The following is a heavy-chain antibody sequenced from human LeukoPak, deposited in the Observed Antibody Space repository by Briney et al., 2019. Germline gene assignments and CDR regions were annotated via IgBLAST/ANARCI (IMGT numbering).Heavy chain of an antibody. J-gene: IGHJ5*02. V-gene: IGHV4-61*09. CDR3: ARELYYDFWSVQGWFDP. D-gene: IGHD3-3*01. CDR2: IYTSGST. Sequence: SQTLSLTCTVSGGPISSASYYWSWIRQPAGKGLEWIGHIYTSGSTSYNPSLKNRVTISVYTSKNQFSLKLSSVTAADTAVYYCARELYYDFWSVQGWFDPWGQGTLVTVSS. CDR1: GGPISSASYY.